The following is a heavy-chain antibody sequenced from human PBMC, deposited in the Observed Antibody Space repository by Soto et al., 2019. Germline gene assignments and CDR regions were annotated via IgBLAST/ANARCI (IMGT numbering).Heavy chain of an antibody. CDR2: IYYSGST. D-gene: IGHD5-12*01. CDR3: ARRYSGYDYRHYYYYMDV. CDR1: GGSISSYY. Sequence: SETLSLTCTVSGGSISSYYWGWIRQPPGKGLEWIGYIYYSGSTNYNPSLKSRVTISVDTSKNQFSLKLSSVTAADTAVYYCARRYSGYDYRHYYYYMDVWGKGTTVTVSS. V-gene: IGHV4-59*01. J-gene: IGHJ6*03.